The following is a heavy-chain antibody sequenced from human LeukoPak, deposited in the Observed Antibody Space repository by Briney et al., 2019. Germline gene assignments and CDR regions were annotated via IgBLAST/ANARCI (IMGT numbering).Heavy chain of an antibody. V-gene: IGHV1-69*04. J-gene: IGHJ5*02. D-gene: IGHD3-22*01. Sequence: GASVKVSCKASGGTFSSYAISWVRQAPGQGLEWMGRIIPILGIANYAQKFQGRVTITADKFTSTAYMELSSLRSEDTAVYYCARENYYDSSGYYYFNWFDPWGQGTLVTASS. CDR2: IIPILGIA. CDR1: GGTFSSYA. CDR3: ARENYYDSSGYYYFNWFDP.